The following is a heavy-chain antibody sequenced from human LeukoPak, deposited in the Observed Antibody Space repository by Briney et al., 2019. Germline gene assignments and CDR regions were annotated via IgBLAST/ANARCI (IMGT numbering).Heavy chain of an antibody. D-gene: IGHD3-22*01. CDR2: ISALNGNT. V-gene: IGHV1-18*01. CDR3: ARGGGGYYDSSGAI. Sequence: GASVKVSCEASGYIFTSYGFAWVRQAPGQGLEWMGWISALNGNTNYAQKFQGRVTITADESTSTAYMELSSLRSEDTAVYYCARGGGGYYDSSGAIWGQGTLVTVSS. CDR1: GYIFTSYG. J-gene: IGHJ4*02.